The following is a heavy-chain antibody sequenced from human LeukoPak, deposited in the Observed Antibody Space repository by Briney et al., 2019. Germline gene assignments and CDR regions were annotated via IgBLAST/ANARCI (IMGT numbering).Heavy chain of an antibody. J-gene: IGHJ4*02. V-gene: IGHV4-39*01. CDR1: GGSISSSGYY. CDR3: ARREYYFDY. D-gene: IGHD3-10*01. Sequence: SETLSLTCTVSGGSISSSGYYWGWIRQPPGKGLEWVGSIYYSGSTYYNPSLKSRVTISVDTSKNQFSLKLTSVTAADTAVYYCARREYYFDYWGQGTLVTVSS. CDR2: IYYSGST.